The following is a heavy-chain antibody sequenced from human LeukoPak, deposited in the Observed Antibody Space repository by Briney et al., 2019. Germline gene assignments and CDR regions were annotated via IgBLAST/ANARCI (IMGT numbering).Heavy chain of an antibody. CDR3: AKGSGGSYYGYFDY. CDR1: GFTFSSYS. V-gene: IGHV3-21*01. CDR2: ISSSSSYI. D-gene: IGHD1-26*01. J-gene: IGHJ4*02. Sequence: GGSLRLSCAASGFTFSSYSMSWVRQAPGKGLEWVSSISSSSSYIYYADSVKGRFTISRDNAKNSLYLQMNSLRAEDTAVYYCAKGSGGSYYGYFDYWGQGTLVTVSS.